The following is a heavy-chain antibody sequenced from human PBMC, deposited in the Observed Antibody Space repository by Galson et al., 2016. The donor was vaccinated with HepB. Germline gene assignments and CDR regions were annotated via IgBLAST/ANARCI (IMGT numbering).Heavy chain of an antibody. V-gene: IGHV1-18*01. Sequence: SVKVSCKASGYTFTTSGISWVRQAPGQGLEWMGWISTYSGNTKSSQKFQGGLTLTTDSSTTPAYMEQRSLRFDDTALYYCARDVQYRFDSWGQGTLVTVSS. CDR3: ARDVQYRFDS. CDR1: GYTFTTSG. J-gene: IGHJ4*02. D-gene: IGHD2/OR15-2a*01. CDR2: ISTYSGNT.